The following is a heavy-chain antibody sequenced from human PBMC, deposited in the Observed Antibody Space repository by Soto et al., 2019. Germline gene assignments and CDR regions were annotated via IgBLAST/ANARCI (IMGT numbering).Heavy chain of an antibody. Sequence: QVQLVESGGGVVQPGRSLRLSCAASGLTFSSYAMHWVRLAPGKGLEWVAVISYDGSNKYYADSVKGRFTISRDNSKNTLYLQMNSLRAEDTAVYYCARYDYGDSKTPSPDYWGQGTLVTVSS. D-gene: IGHD4-17*01. CDR2: ISYDGSNK. CDR3: ARYDYGDSKTPSPDY. CDR1: GLTFSSYA. V-gene: IGHV3-30-3*01. J-gene: IGHJ4*02.